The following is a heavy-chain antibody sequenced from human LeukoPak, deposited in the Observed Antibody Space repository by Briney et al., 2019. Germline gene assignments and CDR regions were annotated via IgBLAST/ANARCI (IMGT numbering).Heavy chain of an antibody. Sequence: GGSLRLSCAASGFTFSSYALSWVRQAPGKGLEWVSAISGSGGTTYFADSVKGRFTTSRDNSKNTVYLQMNSLGAEDTAVYYCARDYNCWGQGTLVTVSS. CDR2: ISGSGGTT. V-gene: IGHV3-23*01. CDR1: GFTFSSYA. CDR3: ARDYNC. D-gene: IGHD3-10*01. J-gene: IGHJ4*02.